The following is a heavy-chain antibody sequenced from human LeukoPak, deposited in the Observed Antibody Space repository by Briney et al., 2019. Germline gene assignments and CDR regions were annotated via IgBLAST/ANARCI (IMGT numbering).Heavy chain of an antibody. CDR3: AGERGYRYGVDY. CDR2: ISYSGSTNYYPSGST. CDR1: GGSISSYY. J-gene: IGHJ4*02. D-gene: IGHD5-18*01. V-gene: IGHV4-59*01. Sequence: PSETLSLTCTVSGGSISSYYWSWIRQPPGKGLEWIGYISYSGSTNYYPSGSTNYSPSLKSRVTISLDTSKNQFSLKLGSVTAADTAVYYCAGERGYRYGVDYWGQGSLVTVSS.